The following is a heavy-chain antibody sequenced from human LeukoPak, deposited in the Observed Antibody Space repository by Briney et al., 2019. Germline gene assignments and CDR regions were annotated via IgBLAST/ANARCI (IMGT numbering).Heavy chain of an antibody. D-gene: IGHD6-6*01. CDR1: GFTFSSYA. CDR2: ISYDGSNK. Sequence: PGGSLRLSCAASGFTFSSYAMHWVRQAPGKGLEWVAVISYDGSNKYYADSVKGRFTISRDNSKNTLYLQMNSLRAEDTAVYYCARDTEQLDLGLPSDYWGQGTLVTVSS. CDR3: ARDTEQLDLGLPSDY. J-gene: IGHJ4*02. V-gene: IGHV3-30-3*01.